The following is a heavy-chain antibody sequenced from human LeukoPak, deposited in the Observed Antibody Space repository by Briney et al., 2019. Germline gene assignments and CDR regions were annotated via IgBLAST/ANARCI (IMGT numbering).Heavy chain of an antibody. CDR3: ARGEGYNFF. V-gene: IGHV4-59*01. Sequence: SETLSLTCTVSGMSITPYLWSWIRQPPGKGLEWIGYMHHDGRTNYNASLKSRVSLSVDTSKSQYSLKLSSVTAADTAVYFCARGEGYNFFWGQGTLVTVSS. D-gene: IGHD5-24*01. CDR2: MHHDGRT. J-gene: IGHJ4*02. CDR1: GMSITPYL.